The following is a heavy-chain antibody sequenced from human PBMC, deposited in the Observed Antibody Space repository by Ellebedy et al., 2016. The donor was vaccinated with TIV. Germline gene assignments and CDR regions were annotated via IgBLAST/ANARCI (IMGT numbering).Heavy chain of an antibody. CDR3: AKLPGTHPWYYDH. D-gene: IGHD2-15*01. CDR1: GFAFTTCA. Sequence: GESLKISCAASGFAFTTCAMSWVRQAPGKGLEWVSAICRDGGTTYYADSVKGRFSISRDNSKNTLSLQMNSLRAEDTAVYYCAKLPGTHPWYYDHWGQGTLVPVSS. J-gene: IGHJ4*02. CDR2: ICRDGGTT. V-gene: IGHV3-23*01.